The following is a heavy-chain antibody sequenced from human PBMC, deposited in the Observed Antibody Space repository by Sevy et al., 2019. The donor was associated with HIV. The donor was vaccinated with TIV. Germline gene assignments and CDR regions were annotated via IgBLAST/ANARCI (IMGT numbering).Heavy chain of an antibody. CDR2: INPNSGGT. CDR1: GYTFTGYY. Sequence: GESLKISCKASGYTFTGYYLHWVRQAPGQGLEWMGWINPNSGGTNYAQKFQGRVTMTRDTSISTAYMELNRLRSDDTAVYYCARSNRPTGYSYGCNYWGQGTLVTVSS. D-gene: IGHD5-18*01. V-gene: IGHV1-2*02. CDR3: ARSNRPTGYSYGCNY. J-gene: IGHJ4*02.